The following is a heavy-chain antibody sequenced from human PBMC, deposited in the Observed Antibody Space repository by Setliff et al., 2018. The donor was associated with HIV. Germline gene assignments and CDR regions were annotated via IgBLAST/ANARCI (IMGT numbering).Heavy chain of an antibody. CDR1: GYSISSGYY. CDR3: ARDIQAAGTGWFDP. Sequence: SETLSLTCAVSGYSISSGYYWGWIRQPPGKGLEWIGSIYHSGSTYYNPSLKSRVTISLDTSKNQFSLKLSSVTAADSAVYYCARDIQAAGTGWFDPWGQGTLVTVSS. J-gene: IGHJ5*02. CDR2: IYHSGST. V-gene: IGHV4-38-2*02. D-gene: IGHD6-13*01.